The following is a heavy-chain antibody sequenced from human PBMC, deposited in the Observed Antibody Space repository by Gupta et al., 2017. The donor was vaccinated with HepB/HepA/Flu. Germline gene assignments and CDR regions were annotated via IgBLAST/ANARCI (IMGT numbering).Heavy chain of an antibody. V-gene: IGHV3-30*04. CDR3: ARVADSNGWYYFDD. D-gene: IGHD6-19*01. CDR1: GFTFSRYA. J-gene: IGHJ4*02. CDR2: ISSEGRNK. Sequence: QVQLVESGGGVVQPGRSLRLSCAASGFTFSRYAMHWVRQTPGKGLEWVAVISSEGRNKYYADAVKGRFTISRENSKNTLYLQMNSLRGEETAVYYFARVADSNGWYYFDDWGQGTLVTVSS.